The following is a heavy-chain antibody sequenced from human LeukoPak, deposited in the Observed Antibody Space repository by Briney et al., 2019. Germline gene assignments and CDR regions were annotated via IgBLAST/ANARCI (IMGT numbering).Heavy chain of an antibody. D-gene: IGHD6-13*01. CDR3: AREGGRPGYSSSWYDY. J-gene: IGHJ4*02. Sequence: SVKVSCKASGGTFSSYAISWVRQAPGQGLEWMGGIIPIFGTANYAQKFQGRVTVTADESTSTAYMELSSLRSEDTAVYYCAREGGRPGYSSSWYDYWGQGTLVTVSS. V-gene: IGHV1-69*01. CDR2: IIPIFGTA. CDR1: GGTFSSYA.